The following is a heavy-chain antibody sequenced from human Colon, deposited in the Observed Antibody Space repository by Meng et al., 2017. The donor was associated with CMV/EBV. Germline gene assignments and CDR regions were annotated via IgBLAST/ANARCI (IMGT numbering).Heavy chain of an antibody. D-gene: IGHD2-2*02. CDR3: RSSRYCSSTSCYTGTSDAFDI. V-gene: IGHV3-74*01. Sequence: LSLTCAASGFTFSSYWMHWVRQAPGKGLVWVSRINSDGSSTSYADSVKGRFTISRDNAKNTLYLQMNSLRAEDTAVYYCRSSRYCSSTSCYTGTSDAFDIWGQGTMVT. CDR2: INSDGSST. J-gene: IGHJ3*02. CDR1: GFTFSSYW.